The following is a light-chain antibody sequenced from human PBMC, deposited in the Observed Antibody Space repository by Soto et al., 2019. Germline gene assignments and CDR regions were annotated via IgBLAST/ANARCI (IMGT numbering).Light chain of an antibody. V-gene: IGLV1-47*01. J-gene: IGLJ1*01. CDR3: ATWDDSLNGFYV. CDR1: TSNIGSNY. CDR2: RNN. Sequence: QSLLTQPPSASGTPGQGVTISCSGSTSNIGSNYVYWYQQLPGTAPKLLIYRNNQRPSGVPDRFSGSKSGTSASLAISGLRSDDEADYFCATWDDSLNGFYVFGTGTKLTVL.